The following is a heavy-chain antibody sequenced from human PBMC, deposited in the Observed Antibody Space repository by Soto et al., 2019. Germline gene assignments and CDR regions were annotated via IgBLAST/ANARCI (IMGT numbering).Heavy chain of an antibody. V-gene: IGHV3-11*01. Sequence: QVQLVESGGGLVKPGGSLRLSCEASGFPFSDYHMSWIRQPPGKGLEWVSYITNSGTSIYYADSVKGRFTISRDNAKNSLDLQMNSLRAEDTALYYCARRGYSSSWSSFDPWGQGTLVTVSS. CDR2: ITNSGTSI. CDR1: GFPFSDYH. D-gene: IGHD6-13*01. J-gene: IGHJ5*02. CDR3: ARRGYSSSWSSFDP.